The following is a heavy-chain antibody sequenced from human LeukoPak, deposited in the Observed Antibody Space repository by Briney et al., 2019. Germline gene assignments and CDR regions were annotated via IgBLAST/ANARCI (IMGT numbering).Heavy chain of an antibody. V-gene: IGHV1-69*13. CDR2: IIPIFGTA. J-gene: IGHJ3*02. CDR1: GGTFSSYG. D-gene: IGHD3-22*01. CDR3: AGRDSSGYYHLFDI. Sequence: SVKVSCKASGGTFSSYGISWVRQAPGQGLEWMGGIIPIFGTANYAQKFQGRVTITADESTSTAYMELSSLRSEDTAVYYCAGRDSSGYYHLFDIWGQGTMVTVSS.